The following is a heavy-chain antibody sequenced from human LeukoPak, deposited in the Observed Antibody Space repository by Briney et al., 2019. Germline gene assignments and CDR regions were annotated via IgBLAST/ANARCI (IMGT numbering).Heavy chain of an antibody. Sequence: SETLSLTCTVSGGSISSSSYYWGWIRQPRWKGPEWIGSIYYSGSTYYNPSLKSRVTISVDTSKNQFSLKLSSVTAADTAVYYCARKTVRGVMFYWGQGTLVTVSS. CDR2: IYYSGST. CDR3: ARKTVRGVMFY. V-gene: IGHV4-39*01. J-gene: IGHJ4*02. CDR1: GGSISSSSYY. D-gene: IGHD3-10*01.